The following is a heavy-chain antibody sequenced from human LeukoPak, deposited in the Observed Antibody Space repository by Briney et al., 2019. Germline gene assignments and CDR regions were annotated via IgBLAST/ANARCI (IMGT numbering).Heavy chain of an antibody. V-gene: IGHV3-53*01. D-gene: IGHD2-2*01. CDR3: AGEEYGFDP. CDR1: GFTVSRNY. J-gene: IGHJ5*02. CDR2: IYSADSA. Sequence: PGGSLRLSCAASGFTVSRNYMSWVRQAPGKGLEWVSVIYSADSAYYADSVRGRFTISRDNSKNTLYLQMNSLRADDTAVYYCAGEEYGFDPWGQGTLVTVSS.